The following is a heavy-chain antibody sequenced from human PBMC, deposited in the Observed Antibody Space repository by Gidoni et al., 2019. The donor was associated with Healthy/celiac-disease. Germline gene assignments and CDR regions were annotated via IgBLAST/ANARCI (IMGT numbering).Heavy chain of an antibody. CDR3: ARSYDSSGYYYFDY. Sequence: QVQLQQWGAGLLKPSETLSLTCAVYGGSFSGYYWSWIRQPPGKGREWIGEINHSGSTNYNPSLKSRVTISVDTSKNQFSLKLSSVTAADTAVYYCARSYDSSGYYYFDYWGQGTLVTVSS. J-gene: IGHJ4*02. CDR2: INHSGST. D-gene: IGHD3-22*01. V-gene: IGHV4-34*01. CDR1: GGSFSGYY.